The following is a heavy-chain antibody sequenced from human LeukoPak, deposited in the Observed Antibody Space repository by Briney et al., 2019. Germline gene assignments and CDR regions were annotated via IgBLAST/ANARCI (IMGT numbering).Heavy chain of an antibody. CDR3: AKDMADYSSGWHDY. CDR2: ISWNSGSI. J-gene: IGHJ4*02. D-gene: IGHD6-19*01. CDR1: GFTFDDYA. Sequence: PGRSPRLSCAASGFTFDDYAMHWVRQAPGKGLEWVSGISWNSGSIGYADSVKGRFTISRDNAKNSLYLQMNSLRAEDTALYYCAKDMADYSSGWHDYWGQGTLVTVSS. V-gene: IGHV3-9*01.